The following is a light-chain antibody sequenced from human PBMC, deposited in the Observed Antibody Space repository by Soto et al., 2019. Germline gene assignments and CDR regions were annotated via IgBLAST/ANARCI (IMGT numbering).Light chain of an antibody. CDR2: AAS. V-gene: IGKV3-15*01. CDR1: QSVGGN. J-gene: IGKJ1*01. CDR3: QQYKNWPPWT. Sequence: EIVMTQSPATLYVSPGERATLSCRASQSVGGNLAWYQQKPGQPPRLLIYAASSRPTGIPARFSGSGSGTEFTLTISSLQSEDFAVYYCQQYKNWPPWTFGQGTKVEIK.